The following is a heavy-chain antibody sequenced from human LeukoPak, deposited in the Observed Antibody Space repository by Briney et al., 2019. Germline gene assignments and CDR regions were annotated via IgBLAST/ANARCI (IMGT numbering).Heavy chain of an antibody. J-gene: IGHJ4*02. V-gene: IGHV3-33*03. D-gene: IGHD3-3*01. CDR1: GFTFSNYA. Sequence: GGSLRLSCAASGFTFSNYAMHWVRQAPGKGLEWVAVIWYDGSPKYYPDSVKGRFTISRDNSKSTLYLQMNSLRAEDMAVYYCVRRTKAEVHPWRYYYTFIDYWGQGTLGTVSP. CDR2: IWYDGSPK. CDR3: VRRTKAEVHPWRYYYTFIDY.